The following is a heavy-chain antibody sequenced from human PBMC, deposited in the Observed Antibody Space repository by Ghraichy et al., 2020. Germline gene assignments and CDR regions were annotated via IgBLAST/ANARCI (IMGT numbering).Heavy chain of an antibody. CDR1: GDSVSSNSAT. D-gene: IGHD6-19*01. CDR3: AKNIDTSGSH. Sequence: SQTLSLTCAISGDSVSSNSATWSWIRQSPSRGLEWLGRTYYTSKWYSYYAVSVKSRITINPDTSRNQFSLQLSSVTPEDTAVYYCAKNIDTSGSHWGQGTLVTVSS. V-gene: IGHV6-1*01. CDR2: TYYTSKWYS. J-gene: IGHJ4*02.